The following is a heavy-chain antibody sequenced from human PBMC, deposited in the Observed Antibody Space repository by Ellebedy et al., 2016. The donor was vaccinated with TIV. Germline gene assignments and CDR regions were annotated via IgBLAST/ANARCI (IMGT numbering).Heavy chain of an antibody. V-gene: IGHV1-46*01. D-gene: IGHD5-12*01. Sequence: AASVKVSCKASGYTFTGYYIFWVRQAPGQGLEWMGTIHPSGGSTNYAQKFQGRVTMTRDKSTSTVYMELISLRSEDTAMYYCARVLVATSNYGMDVWGQGTTVTVSS. J-gene: IGHJ6*02. CDR3: ARVLVATSNYGMDV. CDR1: GYTFTGYY. CDR2: IHPSGGST.